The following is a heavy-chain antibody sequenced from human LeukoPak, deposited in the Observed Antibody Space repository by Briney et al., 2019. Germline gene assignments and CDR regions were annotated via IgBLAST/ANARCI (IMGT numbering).Heavy chain of an antibody. V-gene: IGHV1-18*01. CDR3: ARDRGIVVVVAAIRLDY. CDR1: GYTFTSYG. CDR2: ISAYNGNT. Sequence: AAVKVSCKASGYTFTSYGISWVRQAPGQGLAWMGWISAYNGNTNYAQKLQGRVTMTTDTSTSTAYMELRSLRSDDTAVYYCARDRGIVVVVAAIRLDYWGQGTLVTVSS. D-gene: IGHD2-15*01. J-gene: IGHJ4*02.